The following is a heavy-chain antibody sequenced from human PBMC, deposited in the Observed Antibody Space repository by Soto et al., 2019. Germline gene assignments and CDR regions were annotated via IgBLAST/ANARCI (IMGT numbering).Heavy chain of an antibody. CDR3: SLSNRYYGMDV. CDR2: ISTSGGST. Sequence: EVQLLESGGGLVQPGGFLRLSCAASGFTFSSYAMSWVRQAPGKGLEWVSSISTSGGSTYYAHSVKGQLNISRDNSKNTLYLQMNSLTADETAVYYSSLSNRYYGMDVWGLRTTVTVSS. CDR1: GFTFSSYA. V-gene: IGHV3-23*01. J-gene: IGHJ6*02.